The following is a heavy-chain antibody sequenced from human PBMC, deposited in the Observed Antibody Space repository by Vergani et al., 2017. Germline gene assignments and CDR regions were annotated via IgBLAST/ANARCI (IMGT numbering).Heavy chain of an antibody. D-gene: IGHD1-1*01. CDR1: GFTFSSYG. V-gene: IGHV3-30*18. CDR2: ISYDGSNK. Sequence: QVQLVESGGGVVQPGRSLRLSCAASGFTFSSYGTHWVRQAPGKGLEWVAVISYDGSNKYYADSVKGRFTISRDNSKNTLYLQMNSLRAEDTAVYYCAKDELEGQDYWGQGTLVTVSS. J-gene: IGHJ4*02. CDR3: AKDELEGQDY.